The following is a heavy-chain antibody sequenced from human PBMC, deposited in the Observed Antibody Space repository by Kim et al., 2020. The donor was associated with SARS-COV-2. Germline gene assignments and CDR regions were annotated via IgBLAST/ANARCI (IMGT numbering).Heavy chain of an antibody. CDR3: ARRGYYGMDV. CDR2: IYYSGST. CDR1: GGSISSSSYY. V-gene: IGHV4-39*01. Sequence: SETLSLTCTVSGGSISSSSYYWGWIRQPPGKGLEWIGSIYYSGSTYYNPSLKSRVTISVDTSKNQFSLKLSSVTAADTAVYYCARRGYYGMDVWGQGTTVTVSS. J-gene: IGHJ6*02.